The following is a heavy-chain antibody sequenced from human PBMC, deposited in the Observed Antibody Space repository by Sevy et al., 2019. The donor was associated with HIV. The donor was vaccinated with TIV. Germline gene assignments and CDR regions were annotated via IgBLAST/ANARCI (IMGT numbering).Heavy chain of an antibody. CDR3: AKGGGMVSMLYARFDS. CDR2: IYHSGST. CDR1: GYSISTGYY. J-gene: IGHJ4*02. D-gene: IGHD2-8*01. V-gene: IGHV4-38-2*01. Sequence: SETLSLTCAVSGYSISTGYYWGWIRQPPGKGLEWIGIIYHSGSTYYNPSLKSRVIISVDTSKNQFSRKLSSVTAADTAVYYCAKGGGMVSMLYARFDSWGQGTLVTVSS.